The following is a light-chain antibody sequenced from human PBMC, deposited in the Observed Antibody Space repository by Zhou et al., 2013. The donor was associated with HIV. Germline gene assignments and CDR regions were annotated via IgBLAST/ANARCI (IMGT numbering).Light chain of an antibody. CDR1: QSVGTSY. J-gene: IGKJ5*01. CDR3: QQYGSSPIT. V-gene: IGKV3-20*01. Sequence: EIVMTQSPATLSVSPGERATLSCRASQSVGTSYLAWYQQRPGQAPRLLVYGTSRRATGIPDRFSGSGSGTVFTLSISGLEPEDFAVYYCQQYGSSPITFGQGTRLEIK. CDR2: GTS.